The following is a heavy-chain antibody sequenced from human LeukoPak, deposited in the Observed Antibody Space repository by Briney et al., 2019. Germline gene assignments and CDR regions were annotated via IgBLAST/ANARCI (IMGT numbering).Heavy chain of an antibody. CDR3: ARGGLTVTTPIDY. CDR2: ISSGGSDI. J-gene: IGHJ4*02. Sequence: TGVSLRRSCAASGFTCSTYWMHWVRQAPGKGLVWVSRISSGGSDITYADSVKGRFTSARDNGKDTLYLQMDNLSAEDTAVYYCARGGLTVTTPIDYWGQGTLVTVSS. V-gene: IGHV3-74*01. D-gene: IGHD4-11*01. CDR1: GFTCSTYW.